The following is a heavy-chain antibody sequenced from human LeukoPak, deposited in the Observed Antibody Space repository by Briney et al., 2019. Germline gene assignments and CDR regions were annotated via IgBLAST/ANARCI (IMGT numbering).Heavy chain of an antibody. D-gene: IGHD4-23*01. Sequence: GASVKVSCKASGYTFTTYDINWVRQATGQGLEWMGWMNPKSGNTGYAQKFQGRVTMTRNTSISTAYMELSSLRFEDTAVYYCARGPNKSDGGNSGSAWFDPWGQGTLVTVSS. V-gene: IGHV1-8*01. CDR2: MNPKSGNT. CDR1: GYTFTTYD. CDR3: ARGPNKSDGGNSGSAWFDP. J-gene: IGHJ5*02.